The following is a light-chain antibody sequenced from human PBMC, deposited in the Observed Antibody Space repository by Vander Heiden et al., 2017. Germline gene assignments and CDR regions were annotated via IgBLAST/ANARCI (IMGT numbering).Light chain of an antibody. V-gene: IGLV5-45*02. Sequence: QAVLTQPSSLSASPGASASRTCTLRSGINVGTYRIYWYQQKPGSPPQYLLRHKSDSDKQQGSGVPSRFSGSKDASANAGILLISGLQSEDEADYYCMIWHSSAWVFGGGTKLTVL. J-gene: IGLJ3*02. CDR3: MIWHSSAWV. CDR1: SGINVGTYR. CDR2: HKSDSDK.